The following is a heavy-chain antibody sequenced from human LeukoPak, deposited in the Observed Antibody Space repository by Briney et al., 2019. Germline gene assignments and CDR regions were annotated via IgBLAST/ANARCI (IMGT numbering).Heavy chain of an antibody. J-gene: IGHJ4*02. CDR3: ARGITMVRGVIDY. CDR2: ISGSGDST. CDR1: GFTFSSYA. V-gene: IGHV3-23*01. Sequence: GGSLRLSCAASGFTFSSYAMSWVRQAPGKGLEWVSAISGSGDSTYYADSVKGRFTISRDNAKNSLYLQVNSLRAEDTAVYYCARGITMVRGVIDYWGQGTLVTVSS. D-gene: IGHD3-10*01.